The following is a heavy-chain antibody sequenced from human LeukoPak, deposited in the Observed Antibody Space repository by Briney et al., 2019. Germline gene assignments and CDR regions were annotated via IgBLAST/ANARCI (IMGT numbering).Heavy chain of an antibody. CDR3: AKKLTESYYDSSGYPLGY. CDR2: ISGSGGST. CDR1: GFTFSSYA. D-gene: IGHD3-22*01. V-gene: IGHV3-23*01. J-gene: IGHJ4*02. Sequence: GGSLRLSCAASGFTFSSYAMSWVRQAPGKGLEWVSAISGSGGSTYYADSVKGRFTISRDNSKNTLYLQMNSLRAEDTAVYYCAKKLTESYYDSSGYPLGYWGQGTLVTVSS.